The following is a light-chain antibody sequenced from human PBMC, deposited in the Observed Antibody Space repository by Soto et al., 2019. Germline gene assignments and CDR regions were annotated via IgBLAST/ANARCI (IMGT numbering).Light chain of an antibody. J-gene: IGLJ2*01. V-gene: IGLV1-44*01. Sequence: QSVLTQPPSASGTPGQRGSISCSGSSSNIGSNTVNWYQQLPGTAPKLLIYTNNQRPSGVPDRFSGSKSDTSASLAISGLRSEDEADYYCATWDDSLNAVVFGGGTKVTVL. CDR2: TNN. CDR3: ATWDDSLNAVV. CDR1: SSNIGSNT.